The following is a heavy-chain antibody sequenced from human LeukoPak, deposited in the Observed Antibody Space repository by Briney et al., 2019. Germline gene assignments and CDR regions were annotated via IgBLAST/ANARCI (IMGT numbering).Heavy chain of an antibody. CDR1: GFTFSIYA. J-gene: IGHJ5*01. CDR2: TSSGGDYK. CDR3: AKDRPNYYESNGHYYRRDGDS. D-gene: IGHD3-22*01. Sequence: GGSLRLSCAASGFTFSIYAMSWVRQAPGKGLEWVSSTSSGGDYKYYAGSVKRRFTISRDNSKNTLYLQMKSWRAEDTATYYCAKDRPNYYESNGHYYRRDGDSWGQGTLVTVSS. V-gene: IGHV3-23*01.